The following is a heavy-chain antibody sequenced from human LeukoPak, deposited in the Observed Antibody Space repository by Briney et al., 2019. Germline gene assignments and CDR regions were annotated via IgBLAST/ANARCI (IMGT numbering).Heavy chain of an antibody. V-gene: IGHV3-9*01. CDR2: ISWNSGSI. D-gene: IGHD3-10*01. CDR3: AKDTGDY. CDR1: GFTFDDYA. J-gene: IGHJ4*02. Sequence: PGGSLRLSCAASGFTFDDYAMHWVRQAPGKGLEWASGISWNSGSIGYADSVKGRFTISRDNAKNSLYLQMNSLRAEDTALYYCAKDTGDYWGQGTLVTVSS.